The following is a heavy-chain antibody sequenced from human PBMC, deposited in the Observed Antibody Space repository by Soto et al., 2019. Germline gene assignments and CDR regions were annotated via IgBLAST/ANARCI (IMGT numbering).Heavy chain of an antibody. CDR3: ARESSSTVTTGGGGSAKDY. J-gene: IGHJ4*02. CDR2: ISYDGTNR. CDR1: GFTFSSYA. D-gene: IGHD4-17*01. Sequence: GGSLRLSCAASGFTFSSYAMHWVRQAPGKGLEWVAVISYDGTNRCYPDSVKGRFTISRDNSKNTLYLQMNSLKTEDTAVYYCARESSSTVTTGGGGSAKDYWGQGTLVTVSS. V-gene: IGHV3-30-3*01.